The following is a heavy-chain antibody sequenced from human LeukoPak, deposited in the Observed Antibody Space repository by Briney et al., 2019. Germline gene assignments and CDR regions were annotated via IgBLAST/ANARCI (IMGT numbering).Heavy chain of an antibody. V-gene: IGHV3-53*01. D-gene: IGHD3-22*01. CDR3: ARDVDSSGYYFY. J-gene: IGHJ4*02. CDR1: GFTVSTNY. Sequence: GGSLRLSCAASGFTVSTNYMSWVRQAPGKGLEWVSVIYSGDSTYYADSVKGRFTISRDNSKNTLYLQMNSLRAEDTAVYYCARDVDSSGYYFYWGQGTLVTVSS. CDR2: IYSGDST.